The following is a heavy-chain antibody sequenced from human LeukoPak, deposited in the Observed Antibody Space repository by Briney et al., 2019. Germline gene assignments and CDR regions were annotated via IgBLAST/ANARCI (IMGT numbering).Heavy chain of an antibody. J-gene: IGHJ3*02. D-gene: IGHD1-14*01. CDR3: ARDRFDAFDI. Sequence: SQTLSLTCAVYGGSFSGYYWSWIRQPPGKGLEWIGEINHSGSTNYNPSLKSRVTISVDTSKNQFSLKLSSVTAADTAVYYCARDRFDAFDIWGQGTMVTVSS. V-gene: IGHV4-34*01. CDR1: GGSFSGYY. CDR2: INHSGST.